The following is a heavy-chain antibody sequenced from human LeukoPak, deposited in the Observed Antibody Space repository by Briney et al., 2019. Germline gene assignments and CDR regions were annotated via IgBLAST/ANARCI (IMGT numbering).Heavy chain of an antibody. CDR3: ASSRPQLWSYYHYYYMDV. J-gene: IGHJ6*03. Sequence: PSETLSLTCAVYGGSFSGYYWSWIRQPPGKGLGWVGEINHSGSTNYNPSLKSRVTISVDTSKNQFSLQVSSVTAADTAVYYCASSRPQLWSYYHYYYMDVWGKGTTVSVSS. CDR2: INHSGST. CDR1: GGSFSGYY. D-gene: IGHD5-18*01. V-gene: IGHV4-34*01.